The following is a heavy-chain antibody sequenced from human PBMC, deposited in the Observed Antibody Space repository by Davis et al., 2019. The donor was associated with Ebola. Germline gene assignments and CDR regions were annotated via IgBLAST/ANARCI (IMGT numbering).Heavy chain of an antibody. CDR3: ARGGCSSTSCYAHYYYMDV. Sequence: GESLKISCAASGFTVSSNYMSWVRQAPGKGLEWVSVIYSGGSTYYADSVKGRFTISRHNSKNTLYLQMNGLRAEDTAVYYCARGGCSSTSCYAHYYYMDVWGKGTTVTVSS. CDR1: GFTVSSNY. J-gene: IGHJ6*03. D-gene: IGHD2-2*01. V-gene: IGHV3-53*04. CDR2: IYSGGST.